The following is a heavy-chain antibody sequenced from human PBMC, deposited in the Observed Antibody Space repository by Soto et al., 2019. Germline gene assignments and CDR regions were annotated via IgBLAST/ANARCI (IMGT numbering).Heavy chain of an antibody. J-gene: IGHJ6*02. Sequence: GGSLRRSCTASGFTFGDYAMSWFRQAPGEGLEWVGFIRSKAYVGTTEYAASVKGRFTISRDDSKSIAYLQMNSLKTEDTAVYYSTRDLWYCSSTSCYNYGMDVWGQATTATVYS. CDR2: IRSKAYVGTT. D-gene: IGHD2-2*02. V-gene: IGHV3-49*03. CDR3: TRDLWYCSSTSCYNYGMDV. CDR1: GFTFGDYA.